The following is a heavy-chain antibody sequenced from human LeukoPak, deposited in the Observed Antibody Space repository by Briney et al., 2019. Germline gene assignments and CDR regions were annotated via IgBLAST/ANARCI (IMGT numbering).Heavy chain of an antibody. D-gene: IGHD3-10*01. J-gene: IGHJ3*02. Sequence: SGTLFLTCAVSGGSISSRNWWIWVRQPPGKGLEWIGEIYHTGSTNYNPSLKSRVTISVDKSNQFSLKLSSVTAADTAMYYCARDTGGRGRLDAFDIWGQGTMVTVSS. CDR1: GGSISSRNW. CDR2: IYHTGST. CDR3: ARDTGGRGRLDAFDI. V-gene: IGHV4-4*02.